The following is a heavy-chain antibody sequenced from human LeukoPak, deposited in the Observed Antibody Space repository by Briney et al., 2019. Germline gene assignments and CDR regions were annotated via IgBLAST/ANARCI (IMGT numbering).Heavy chain of an antibody. D-gene: IGHD2-15*01. CDR2: ISYDGSTK. CDR1: GFNFRSYS. Sequence: GGSLRLSCAAPGFNFRSYSMHWIRQAPGKGLEWVAVISYDGSTKFYADSVKGQFTISRDNSNNMLYLQMNSLRAEDTAVYFCARERVVVAATTAWFDPWGQGTLVIVSS. CDR3: ARERVVVAATTAWFDP. V-gene: IGHV3-30*04. J-gene: IGHJ5*02.